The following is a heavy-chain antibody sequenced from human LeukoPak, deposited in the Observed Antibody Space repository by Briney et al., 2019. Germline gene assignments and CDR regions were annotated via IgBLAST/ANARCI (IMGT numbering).Heavy chain of an antibody. D-gene: IGHD2-2*01. V-gene: IGHV3-49*03. CDR1: GFTFSSYW. Sequence: PGGSLRLSCAASGFTFSSYWMSWFRQAPGRGLEWVSFIRSKTHGGTTEYAASVKGRFIISRDDSKSIAYLQMNSLKTEDTAVYYCTRGVVPAAVAYWGQGTLVTVSS. CDR2: IRSKTHGGTT. J-gene: IGHJ4*02. CDR3: TRGVVPAAVAY.